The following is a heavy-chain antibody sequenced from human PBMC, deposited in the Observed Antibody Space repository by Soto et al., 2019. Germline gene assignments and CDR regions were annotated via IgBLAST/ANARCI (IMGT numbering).Heavy chain of an antibody. CDR1: GFTFSSYA. Sequence: PGGSLRLSCAASGFTFSSYAMHWVRQAPGKGLEWVAVISYDGSNKYYADSVKGRFTISRDNSKNTLYLQMNSLRAEDTAVYYCAKELRLLEWLPLYYFDYWGQGTLVTVSS. CDR3: AKELRLLEWLPLYYFDY. CDR2: ISYDGSNK. D-gene: IGHD3-3*01. V-gene: IGHV3-30*04. J-gene: IGHJ4*02.